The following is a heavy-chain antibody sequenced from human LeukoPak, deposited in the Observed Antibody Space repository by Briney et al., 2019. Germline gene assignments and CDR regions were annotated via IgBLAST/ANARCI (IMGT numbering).Heavy chain of an antibody. CDR2: ISYEGSNK. CDR1: GFTFSSYG. CDR3: AKSAEVQSGSYYGSWFDP. J-gene: IGHJ5*02. Sequence: PGGSLRLSCAASGFTFSSYGMPWVRQAPGKGLEWVAVISYEGSNKYYADSVKGRFTISRDNSKNTLYLQMNSLRAEDTAVYYCAKSAEVQSGSYYGSWFDPWGQGTLVTVSS. V-gene: IGHV3-30*18. D-gene: IGHD1-26*01.